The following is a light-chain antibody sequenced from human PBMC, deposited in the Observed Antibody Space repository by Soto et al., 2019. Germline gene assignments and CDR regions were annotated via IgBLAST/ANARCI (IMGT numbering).Light chain of an antibody. Sequence: DIQMTQSPSTLSASVGDRVTITCRARQNIVNWLAWYQQKPGKAPNLLIYKTSTLQRAVPSRFSGSGSGTEFTLTISSLQPDDFATYYCQQYDSHPMYTFGQGTKVEI. V-gene: IGKV1-5*03. J-gene: IGKJ2*01. CDR1: QNIVNW. CDR2: KTS. CDR3: QQYDSHPMYT.